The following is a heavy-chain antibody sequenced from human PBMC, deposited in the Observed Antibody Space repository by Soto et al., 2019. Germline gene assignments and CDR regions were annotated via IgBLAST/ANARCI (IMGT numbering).Heavy chain of an antibody. CDR3: AREVEMTTVADF. Sequence: QVHLVESGGGVVQPGGSLRLSCAAEGFSFSTHGMHWVRQAPGKGLEWVSFIWYDGSDRNYADSVKGRFTISRDNSKNTLYLQMNNLRAEDTAVYYCAREVEMTTVADFWGQGTLVTVS. D-gene: IGHD4-4*01. CDR2: IWYDGSDR. V-gene: IGHV3-33*01. CDR1: GFSFSTHG. J-gene: IGHJ4*02.